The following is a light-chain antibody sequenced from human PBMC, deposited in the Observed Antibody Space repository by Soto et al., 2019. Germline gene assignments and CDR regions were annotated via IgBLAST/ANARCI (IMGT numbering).Light chain of an antibody. J-gene: IGKJ2*01. V-gene: IGKV4-1*01. Sequence: DIVMTQSPDSLAVSLGERATINCKSSQSVLYSSNNKNYLAWYQQKPGQSPKLLIYWASTRESGVPDRFSGSGSGTDFTLTISSLPAGDVAVYYCQQYYNTPYTCGQGTKLEIK. CDR2: WAS. CDR1: QSVLYSSNNKNY. CDR3: QQYYNTPYT.